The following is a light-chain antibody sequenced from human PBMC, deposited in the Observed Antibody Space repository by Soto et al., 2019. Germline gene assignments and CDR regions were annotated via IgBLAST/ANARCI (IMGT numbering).Light chain of an antibody. CDR2: SDN. J-gene: IGLJ3*02. Sequence: QSVLTQPPSASGTPGQRVTISCSGSSSNVGTNHVNWYQQLPGTAPKLLIYSDNQRPSGVPDRFSGSKSGTSASLAISGLQSEDEADYYCATRDERLRGRVFGGGTKVTVL. CDR3: ATRDERLRGRV. CDR1: SSNVGTNH. V-gene: IGLV1-44*01.